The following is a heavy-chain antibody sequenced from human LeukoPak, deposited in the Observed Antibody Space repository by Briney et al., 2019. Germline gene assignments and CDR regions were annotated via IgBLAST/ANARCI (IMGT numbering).Heavy chain of an antibody. CDR3: AKARSPSYYYYGMDV. Sequence: GGSLRLSCAASGFTFSSYAMNWDRQAPGKGLEWVSAISDSGGSTYYADSVKGRFTISRDNSKNTLYLQMNSLRAEDTAVYYCAKARSPSYYYYGMDVWGQGTTVTVSS. CDR2: ISDSGGST. CDR1: GFTFSSYA. J-gene: IGHJ6*02. V-gene: IGHV3-23*01.